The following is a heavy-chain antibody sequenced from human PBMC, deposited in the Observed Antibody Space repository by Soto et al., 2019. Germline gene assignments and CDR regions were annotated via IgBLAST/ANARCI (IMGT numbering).Heavy chain of an antibody. CDR3: ARRGDYDYYYCGMDA. D-gene: IGHD2-21*02. Sequence: ESLKISCKGSGYSFTSYWISWVRQMPGKGLEWMVRIDPSDSYTNYSPSFPGHVTISADKSISTAYLQWSSLKASDTAMYHCARRGDYDYYYCGMDAWGQGTTVTVSS. J-gene: IGHJ6*02. CDR2: IDPSDSYT. CDR1: GYSFTSYW. V-gene: IGHV5-10-1*01.